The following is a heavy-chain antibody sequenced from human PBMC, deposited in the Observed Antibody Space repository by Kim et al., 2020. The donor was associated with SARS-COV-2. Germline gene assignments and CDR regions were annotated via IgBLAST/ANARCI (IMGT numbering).Heavy chain of an antibody. J-gene: IGHJ5*02. CDR1: GGSVSSGSYY. CDR3: ASRFDP. V-gene: IGHV4-61*01. CDR2: IYYSGST. Sequence: SETLSLTCTVSGGSVSSGSYYWSWIRQPPGKGLEWIGYIYYSGSTNYNPSLKSRVTISVDTSKNQFSLKLSSVTAADTAVYYCASRFDPWGQGTLVTVSS.